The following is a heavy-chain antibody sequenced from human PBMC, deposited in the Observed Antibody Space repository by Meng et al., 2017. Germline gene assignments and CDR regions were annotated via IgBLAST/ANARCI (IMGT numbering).Heavy chain of an antibody. CDR2: ISSSGSTI. V-gene: IGHV3-48*03. CDR3: ARASVTIVGAIVAELDY. J-gene: IGHJ4*02. D-gene: IGHD1-26*01. Sequence: GESLKISCAASGFTFSSYEMNWVRQAPGKGLEWVSYISSSGSTIYYADSVKGRFTISRDNAKNSLYLQMNSLRAEDTAVYYCARASVTIVGAIVAELDYWGQGTLVTVSS. CDR1: GFTFSSYE.